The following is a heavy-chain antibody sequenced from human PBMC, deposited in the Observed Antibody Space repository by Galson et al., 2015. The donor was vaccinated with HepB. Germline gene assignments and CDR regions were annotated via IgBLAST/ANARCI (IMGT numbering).Heavy chain of an antibody. V-gene: IGHV3-11*06. Sequence: SLRLSCAASGFTFSDYYMSWIRQAPGKGLEWVSYISSSSSYTNYADSVKGRFTISRDNAKNSLYLQMNSLRAEDTAVYYCARGQSGNPRKKDYYYGMDVWGQGTTVTVSS. CDR1: GFTFSDYY. CDR2: ISSSSSYT. J-gene: IGHJ6*02. CDR3: ARGQSGNPRKKDYYYGMDV. D-gene: IGHD4-23*01.